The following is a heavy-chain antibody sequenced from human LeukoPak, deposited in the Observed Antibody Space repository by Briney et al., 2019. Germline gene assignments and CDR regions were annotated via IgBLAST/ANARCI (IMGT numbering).Heavy chain of an antibody. J-gene: IGHJ4*02. CDR2: INHSGST. CDR1: GGSFSGYY. CDR3: ARVNAGLLDY. V-gene: IGHV4-34*01. Sequence: SETLSLTCAVYGGSFSGYYWSWIRQPPGKGLEWIGEINHSGSTNYNPSLKSRVTISVDTSKNQFSLKLSSVTAADTAVYYCARVNAGLLDYWGQGTLVTVSS.